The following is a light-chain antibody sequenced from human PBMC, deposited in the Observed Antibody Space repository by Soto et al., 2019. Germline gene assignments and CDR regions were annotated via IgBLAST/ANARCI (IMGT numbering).Light chain of an antibody. Sequence: EIVLTQSPGTLSLSPGERATLSCSASQSVAASFLAWYHQKPGQAPRLLIYGAASRAAGVPDRFSGSGSGTDFTLNTIRLKTEVLTVFYCNQYVISPWTFGKRTKVEIK. CDR1: QSVAASF. J-gene: IGKJ1*01. CDR3: NQYVISPWT. CDR2: GAA. V-gene: IGKV3-20*01.